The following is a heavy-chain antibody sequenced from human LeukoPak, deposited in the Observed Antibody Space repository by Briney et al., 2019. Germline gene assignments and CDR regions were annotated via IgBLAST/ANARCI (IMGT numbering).Heavy chain of an antibody. CDR3: ARQRLGDY. CDR2: ISGSGGST. Sequence: GGSLRLSCAASGFTFDSYAMTWVRQAPGKGLEWVSTISGSGGSTYYGDSVKGRFTISRDNSKNTPYLQMNSLRAEDTAVYYCARQRLGDYWGQGSLVTVSS. V-gene: IGHV3-23*01. D-gene: IGHD6-19*01. J-gene: IGHJ4*02. CDR1: GFTFDSYA.